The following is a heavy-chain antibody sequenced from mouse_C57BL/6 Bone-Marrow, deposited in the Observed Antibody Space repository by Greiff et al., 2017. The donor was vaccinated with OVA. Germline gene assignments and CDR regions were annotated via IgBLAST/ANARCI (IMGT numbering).Heavy chain of an antibody. V-gene: IGHV5-4*01. Sequence: DVHLVESGGGLVKPGGSLKLSCAASGFTFSSYAMSWVRQTPEKRLEWVATISDGGSYTYYPDNVKGRFTISRDNAKNNLYLQMSHLKSEDTAMYYCARDRGLTGVDYWGQGTTLTVSS. CDR3: ARDRGLTGVDY. CDR2: ISDGGSYT. CDR1: GFTFSSYA. J-gene: IGHJ2*01. D-gene: IGHD4-1*01.